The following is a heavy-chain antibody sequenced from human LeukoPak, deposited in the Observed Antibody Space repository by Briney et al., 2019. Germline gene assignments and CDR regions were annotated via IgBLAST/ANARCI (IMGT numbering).Heavy chain of an antibody. D-gene: IGHD4-23*01. Sequence: GGSLRLSREVSGFTFSDHYMSWIRQAPGKRLEWVSYISSGSTYTNYADSVEGRFTISRDNAKNSLYLQMNSLRAEDTAVYYCARGDYGGDYFDYWGQGTLVTVSS. V-gene: IGHV3-11*05. CDR2: ISSGSTYT. CDR3: ARGDYGGDYFDY. J-gene: IGHJ4*02. CDR1: GFTFSDHY.